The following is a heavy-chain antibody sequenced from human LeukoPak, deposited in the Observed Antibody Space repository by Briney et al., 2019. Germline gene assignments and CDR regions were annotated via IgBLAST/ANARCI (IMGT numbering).Heavy chain of an antibody. D-gene: IGHD3-22*01. J-gene: IGHJ3*02. CDR3: ARDRNSGYYLGLDAFDI. Sequence: PGGSLRLSCAAFGFTFTADGMHWGRQAPGKGLEWVASIWSDGSETYYADSVKGRFTISRDNSKNKLYLQLNSLSAEDTAVYYCARDRNSGYYLGLDAFDIWGQGTVVTVSS. CDR2: IWSDGSET. V-gene: IGHV3-33*01. CDR1: GFTFTADG.